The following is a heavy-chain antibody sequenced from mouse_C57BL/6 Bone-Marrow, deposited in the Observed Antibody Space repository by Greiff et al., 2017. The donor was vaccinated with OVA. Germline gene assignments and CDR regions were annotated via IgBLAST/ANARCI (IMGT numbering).Heavy chain of an antibody. CDR1: GYTFTSYW. CDR2: INPSNGGT. CDR3: AVYDYEWYFDV. D-gene: IGHD2-4*01. J-gene: IGHJ1*03. Sequence: QVQLQQPGTELVKPGASVKLSCKASGYTFTSYWMHWVKQRPGQGLEWIGNINPSNGGTNYNEKFKSKATLTVDKSSSTAYMQLSSRTSEDAAVYYCAVYDYEWYFDVWGTGTTVTVSS. V-gene: IGHV1-53*01.